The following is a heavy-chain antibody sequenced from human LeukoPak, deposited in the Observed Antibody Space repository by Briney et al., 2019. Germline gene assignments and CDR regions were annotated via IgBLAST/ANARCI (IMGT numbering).Heavy chain of an antibody. CDR2: ISSSSSYI. CDR1: GFTFSSYS. J-gene: IGHJ3*02. CDR3: ARDASGELLYDILTGFILGTDAFDI. Sequence: GGSLRLSCAASGFTFSSYSMNWVRQAPGKGLEGVSSISSSSSYIYYADSVKGRFTISRDNAKNSLYLQMNSLRAEDTAVYYCARDASGELLYDILTGFILGTDAFDIWGLGTMVTVSS. V-gene: IGHV3-21*01. D-gene: IGHD3-9*01.